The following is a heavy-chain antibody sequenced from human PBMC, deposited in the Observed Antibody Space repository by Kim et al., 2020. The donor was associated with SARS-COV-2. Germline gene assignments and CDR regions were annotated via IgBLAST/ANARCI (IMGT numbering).Heavy chain of an antibody. CDR1: GFTFSDYY. V-gene: IGHV3-11*01. CDR3: ASDRRYSSSWYDY. Sequence: GGSLRLSCAASGFTFSDYYMSWIRQAPGKGLEWVSSISSSGSTIYYADSVKGRFTISRDNAKNTLYLQMNSLRAEDTAVYYCASDRRYSSSWYDYWGQGTLVTVSS. D-gene: IGHD6-13*01. CDR2: ISSSGSTI. J-gene: IGHJ4*02.